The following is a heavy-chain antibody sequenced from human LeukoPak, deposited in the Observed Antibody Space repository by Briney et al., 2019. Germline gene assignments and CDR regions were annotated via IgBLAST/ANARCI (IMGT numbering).Heavy chain of an antibody. D-gene: IGHD1-26*01. CDR1: GFTFSSSW. J-gene: IGHJ4*02. V-gene: IGHV3-74*01. CDR2: INSDGSNS. Sequence: GGSLRLSCADSGFTFSSSWMHWVRQAPGKGLVWVSRINSDGSNSTYADSVPGRFTISRDNAKKTLYLQMNSLRAEDTAVYYCARGYSGTYRVDYWGQGTLVTVSS. CDR3: ARGYSGTYRVDY.